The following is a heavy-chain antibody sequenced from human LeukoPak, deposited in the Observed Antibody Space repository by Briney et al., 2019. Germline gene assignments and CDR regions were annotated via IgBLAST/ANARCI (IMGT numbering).Heavy chain of an antibody. V-gene: IGHV4-38-2*01. CDR1: GYSIISGDY. J-gene: IGHJ4*02. CDR2: IYHSGST. CDR3: ARNRSEPLGNGGSFDS. D-gene: IGHD3-16*01. Sequence: SETLSLTCAVSGYSIISGDYWGWIRLPPGKGLEWIGSIYHSGSTYYNPSPKSRVTISVDTSKRQFSLTLSSVTAADTAVYYCARNRSEPLGNGGSFDSWGQGTLVTVSS.